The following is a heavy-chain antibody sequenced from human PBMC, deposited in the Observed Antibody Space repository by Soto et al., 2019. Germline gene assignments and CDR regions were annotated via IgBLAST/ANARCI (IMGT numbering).Heavy chain of an antibody. CDR3: AHNGRGHDY. V-gene: IGHV2-5*01. Sequence: QITLKESGPTRVKPTQTLTLTCTFSGFSLSTRGVGVGWIRQPPGKALEWLALIYWNDDKRYSPSLKSRLTITKDTSKNQVVLTMTNMDPVDTATYYCAHNGRGHDYWGQGTLVTVSS. D-gene: IGHD3-10*01. CDR2: IYWNDDK. CDR1: GFSLSTRGVG. J-gene: IGHJ4*02.